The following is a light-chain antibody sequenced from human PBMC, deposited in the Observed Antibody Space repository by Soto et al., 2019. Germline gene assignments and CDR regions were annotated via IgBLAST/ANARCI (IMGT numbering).Light chain of an antibody. CDR3: QQSYNRSYT. Sequence: DIQMTQAPSSLSTSVGDSVTITCRASQNIYSYLNWYHQKSGKAPKLPISAASTLQDWFPSRFSGRGSGTDFTVTISSLQPEDCATDYCQQSYNRSYTFGQGTKLDI. CDR1: QNIYSY. J-gene: IGKJ2*01. V-gene: IGKV1-39*01. CDR2: AAS.